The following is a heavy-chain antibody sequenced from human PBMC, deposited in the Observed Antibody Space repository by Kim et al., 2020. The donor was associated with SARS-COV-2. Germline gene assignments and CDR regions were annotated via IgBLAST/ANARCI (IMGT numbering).Heavy chain of an antibody. CDR1: GFTFSSYA. Sequence: GGSLRLSCAASGFTFSSYAMSWVRQAPGKGLEWVSAISGSGGSTYYADSVKGRFTISRDNSKNTLYLQMNSLRAEDTAVYYCAIRDIVVVLAAIGAFDIWGQGTMVTVSS. V-gene: IGHV3-23*01. D-gene: IGHD2-2*01. CDR2: ISGSGGST. J-gene: IGHJ3*02. CDR3: AIRDIVVVLAAIGAFDI.